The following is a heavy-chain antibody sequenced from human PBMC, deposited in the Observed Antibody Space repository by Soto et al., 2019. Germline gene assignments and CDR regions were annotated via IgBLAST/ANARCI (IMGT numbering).Heavy chain of an antibody. CDR2: IYFRGNT. CDR1: GDSINSDKYY. CDR3: ARLEGLATSSYYFDF. Sequence: QLQLQESGPGLVKPSETLSLTCSVSGDSINSDKYYWGWIRQPPGKGLEWIGSIYFRGNTYYNPSRQTRLTISLGKSKRQCSLKLNSVTAADSAVYFCARLEGLATSSYYFDFWGQGALVTVSS. D-gene: IGHD6-6*01. V-gene: IGHV4-39*01. J-gene: IGHJ4*02.